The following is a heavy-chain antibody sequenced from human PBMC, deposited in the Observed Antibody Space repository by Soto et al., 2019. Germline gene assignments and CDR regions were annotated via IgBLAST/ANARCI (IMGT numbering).Heavy chain of an antibody. CDR2: INGGNGDT. J-gene: IGHJ4*02. V-gene: IGHV1-3*01. CDR1: GYTFTNYA. CDR3: ARGVGQYDY. D-gene: IGHD3-10*01. Sequence: QVQLLQSGAEVKKPGASLKVSCKASGYTFTNYAIHWVRQAPGQRLEWMGWINGGNGDTKYSQRFQGRVTITRDTSASIAYVELSSLRSEDTAVYYCARGVGQYDYWGQRTLVTVSS.